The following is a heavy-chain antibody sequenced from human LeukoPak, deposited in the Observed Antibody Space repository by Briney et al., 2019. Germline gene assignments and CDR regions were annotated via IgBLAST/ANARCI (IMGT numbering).Heavy chain of an antibody. V-gene: IGHV4-4*07. J-gene: IGHJ4*02. Sequence: PSETLSLTCTVSGGSISSYYWSWIRQPAGKGLEWIGRIYTSGSTNYNPSLKSRVTISVDTSKNQFSLKLSSVTAADTAVYYCARVGVVVAATDFDYWGQGTLVTVSS. D-gene: IGHD2-15*01. CDR3: ARVGVVVAATDFDY. CDR1: GGSISSYY. CDR2: IYTSGST.